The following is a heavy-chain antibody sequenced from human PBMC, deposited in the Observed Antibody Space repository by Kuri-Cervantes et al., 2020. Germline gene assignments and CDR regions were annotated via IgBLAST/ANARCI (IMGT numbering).Heavy chain of an antibody. J-gene: IGHJ6*02. CDR2: IWYDGSNK. CDR1: GFTFDDYA. D-gene: IGHD3-10*01. Sequence: LSLTCAASGFTFDDYAMHWVRQAPGKGLEWVAVIWYDGSNKYYADSVKGRFTISRDNSKNTLYLQMNSLRAEDTAVYYCAKDFSEDYGSGAYYYYYGMDVWGQGTTVTVSS. V-gene: IGHV3-30*18. CDR3: AKDFSEDYGSGAYYYYYGMDV.